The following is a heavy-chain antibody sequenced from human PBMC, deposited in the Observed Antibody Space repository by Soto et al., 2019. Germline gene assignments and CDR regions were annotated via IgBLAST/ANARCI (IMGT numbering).Heavy chain of an antibody. Sequence: XGTLSLTCAVCGGCVSGYYWSWIRQPPGKGLEWIGEINHSGSTNYNPSLKSRVTISVDTSKNQFSLKLSSVTAADTAVYYCARGRNTIAAAGTGFDPWGQGTLVTVSS. CDR2: INHSGST. D-gene: IGHD6-13*01. CDR3: ARGRNTIAAAGTGFDP. J-gene: IGHJ5*02. CDR1: GGCVSGYY. V-gene: IGHV4-34*01.